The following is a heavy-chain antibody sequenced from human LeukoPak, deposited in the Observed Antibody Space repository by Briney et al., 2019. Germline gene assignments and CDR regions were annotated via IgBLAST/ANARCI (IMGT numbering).Heavy chain of an antibody. CDR1: GFTFSSYS. V-gene: IGHV3-21*01. J-gene: IGHJ4*02. D-gene: IGHD3-10*01. CDR2: ISSSSSYI. Sequence: PGGSLRLSCAASGFTFSSYSMNWVRQAPGKGLEWVSSISSSSSYIYYADSVKGRFTISRDNAKNSLYLQMNSLRAEDTAVYYCAKDGISYYGSGSYYYWGQGTLVTVSS. CDR3: AKDGISYYGSGSYYY.